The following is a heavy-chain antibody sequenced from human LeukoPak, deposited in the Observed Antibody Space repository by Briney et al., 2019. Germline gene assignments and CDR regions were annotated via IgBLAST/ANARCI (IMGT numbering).Heavy chain of an antibody. CDR2: ISGSGGGT. V-gene: IGHV3-23*01. CDR3: AKQGYCSGGSCYPWYFDY. Sequence: PGGSLRLSCAASGFTFSSYAMNWVRQAPGKGLEWVSTISGSGGGTYYADSVKGRFTISRDNSKNTLYLQMNSLRAGDTAVYHCAKQGYCSGGSCYPWYFDYWGQGTLVTVSS. CDR1: GFTFSSYA. J-gene: IGHJ4*02. D-gene: IGHD2-15*01.